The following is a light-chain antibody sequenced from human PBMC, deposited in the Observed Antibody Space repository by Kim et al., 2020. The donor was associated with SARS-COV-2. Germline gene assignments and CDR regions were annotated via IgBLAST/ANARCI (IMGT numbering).Light chain of an antibody. CDR2: ECS. V-gene: IGLV2-11*01. Sequence: GQSGASSCTENSQDAYDPDFGSWYQHPPGKDPRLVIVECSQRPSGVPELFSACKSGDTTSLTICGLQAEDEADYYCCSYSGYFTWVFGGGT. CDR1: SQDAYDPDF. CDR3: CSYSGYFTWV. J-gene: IGLJ3*02.